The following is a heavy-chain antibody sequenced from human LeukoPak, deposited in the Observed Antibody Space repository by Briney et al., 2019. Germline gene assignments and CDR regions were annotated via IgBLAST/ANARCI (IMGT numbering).Heavy chain of an antibody. CDR1: GGSFSGYY. CDR3: ARLAYDAFDI. V-gene: IGHV4-34*01. CDR2: INHSGST. Sequence: PSETLSLTCAVYGGSFSGYYWSWIRQPPGKGLEWSGEINHSGSTNYNPSLKSRVTISVDTSKNQFSLKLSSVTAADTAVYYCARLAYDAFDIWGQGTMVTVSS. J-gene: IGHJ3*02.